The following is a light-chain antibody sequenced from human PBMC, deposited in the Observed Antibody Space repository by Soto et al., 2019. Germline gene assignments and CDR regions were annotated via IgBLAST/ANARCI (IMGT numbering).Light chain of an antibody. J-gene: IGLJ2*01. Sequence: QSVLTQPASVSGSPGQSITISCTGTSSDVGGSQYVSWFQQHPGKAPKLIIYEVSYRPSGVSNRFSGSKSGNTASLTISGLQAEDEADYYCNSYTTSRIVLFGGGTQLTVL. CDR2: EVS. V-gene: IGLV2-14*01. CDR1: SSDVGGSQY. CDR3: NSYTTSRIVL.